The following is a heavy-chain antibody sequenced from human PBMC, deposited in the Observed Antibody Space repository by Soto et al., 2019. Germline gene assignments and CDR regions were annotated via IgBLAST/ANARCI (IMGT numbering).Heavy chain of an antibody. J-gene: IGHJ6*02. V-gene: IGHV3-48*03. Sequence: SLRLSCAASPFSLSSYEMNWVRQTPGKGLEWVAYISSRGTTRYYAETVKGRFTISRDNAKNSVSLQVYSLRVEDTAVYYCATNLSYDGRGVCDRRTTVRASS. CDR1: PFSLSSYE. CDR2: ISSRGTTR. CDR3: ATNLSYDGRGV. D-gene: IGHD3-3*01.